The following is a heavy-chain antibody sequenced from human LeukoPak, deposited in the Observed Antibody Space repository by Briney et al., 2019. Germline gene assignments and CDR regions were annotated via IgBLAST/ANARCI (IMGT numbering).Heavy chain of an antibody. D-gene: IGHD6-13*01. CDR1: GGSVSGHY. J-gene: IGHJ5*02. V-gene: IGHV4-59*02. CDR3: ASVRYSSSWYRSWFDP. CDR2: IHYTGRA. Sequence: SETLSLTCSVSGGSVSGHYWTWIRQPPGKGLEWIGQIHYTGRADYNPSLKSRIAISVDMSKNQFSLKLSSVTAADTAVYYCASVRYSSSWYRSWFDPWGQGTLVTVSS.